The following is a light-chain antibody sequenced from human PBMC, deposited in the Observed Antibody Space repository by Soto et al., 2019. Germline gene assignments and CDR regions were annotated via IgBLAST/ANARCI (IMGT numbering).Light chain of an antibody. CDR1: KLGNKY. Sequence: SYELTQPPSVSVSPGQTASITCSGDKLGNKYASWYQQKPGQSPVLVIYQDNNRPSWIPERFSGSNSGNTATLTISGTQAMDEADYYCQAWDSSTYVFGTGTKLTVL. CDR2: QDN. CDR3: QAWDSSTYV. V-gene: IGLV3-1*01. J-gene: IGLJ1*01.